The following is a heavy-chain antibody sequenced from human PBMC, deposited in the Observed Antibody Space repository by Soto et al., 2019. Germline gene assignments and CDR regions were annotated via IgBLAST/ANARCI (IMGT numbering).Heavy chain of an antibody. D-gene: IGHD3-10*01. V-gene: IGHV4-59*01. CDR1: GGSISSYY. CDR3: ARSVSGSYYIPKRGMDV. CDR2: IYYSGST. Sequence: SETLSLTCTVSGGSISSYYWSWIRQPPGKGLEWIGYIYYSGSTNYNPSLKSRVTISVDTSKNQFSLKLSSVTAADTAVYYCARSVSGSYYIPKRGMDVWGQGTTVTVSS. J-gene: IGHJ6*02.